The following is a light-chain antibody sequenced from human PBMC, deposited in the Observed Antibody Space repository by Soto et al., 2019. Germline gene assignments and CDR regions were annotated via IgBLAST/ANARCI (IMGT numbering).Light chain of an antibody. CDR3: QQYGTSPHT. V-gene: IGKV3-20*01. CDR2: GAS. CDR1: QSVNSNY. Sequence: EIVLTQSPGTLSLSPGERATLSCRASQSVNSNYLAWYQQKPGQVPRPLIYGASIRAAGVADMLSGSGSGTDFALTFSRLEPEDYAVYYCQQYGTSPHTFGQGTKLEIK. J-gene: IGKJ2*01.